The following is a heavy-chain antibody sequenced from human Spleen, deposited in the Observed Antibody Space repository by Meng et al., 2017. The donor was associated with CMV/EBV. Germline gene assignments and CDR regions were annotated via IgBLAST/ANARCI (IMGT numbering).Heavy chain of an antibody. CDR3: ARVRRYSGNIYGMDV. D-gene: IGHD1-26*01. J-gene: IGHJ6*02. CDR1: GFTFSDYA. Sequence: GESLKISCAASGFTFSDYAIHWVRQGPGKGLEWVSYISSSGSTIYYADSVKGRFTISRDNAKNSLYLQMNSLRAEDTAVYYCARVRRYSGNIYGMDVWGQGTTVTVSS. CDR2: ISSSGSTI. V-gene: IGHV3-48*03.